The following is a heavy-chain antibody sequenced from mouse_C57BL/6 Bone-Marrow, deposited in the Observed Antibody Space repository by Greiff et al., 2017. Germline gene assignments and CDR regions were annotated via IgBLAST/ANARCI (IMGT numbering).Heavy chain of an antibody. CDR2: IDPETGGT. CDR3: TIYGNGFAY. Sequence: VKLQESGAELVRPGASVTLSCKASGYTFTDYEMHWVKQTPVHGLEWIGAIDPETGGTAYNQTFKGKAILTADKSPSTAYMELRSLTSEDSAVYYCTIYGNGFAYWGQGTLVTVSA. CDR1: GYTFTDYE. V-gene: IGHV1-15*01. D-gene: IGHD2-1*01. J-gene: IGHJ3*01.